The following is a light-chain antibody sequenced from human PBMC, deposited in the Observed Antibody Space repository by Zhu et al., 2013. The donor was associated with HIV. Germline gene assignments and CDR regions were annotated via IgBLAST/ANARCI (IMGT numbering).Light chain of an antibody. Sequence: ETVLTQSPGTLSLSPGERATLSCRANQNVKNNYVAWYQHKPGQAPRLLIYGASNRATGIPDRFSGSASGTDFTLTISRLEPEDFAVYFCQQYGNAPTFGQGTKVEIK. CDR2: GAS. CDR3: QQYGNAPT. V-gene: IGKV3-20*01. CDR1: QNVKNNY. J-gene: IGKJ1*01.